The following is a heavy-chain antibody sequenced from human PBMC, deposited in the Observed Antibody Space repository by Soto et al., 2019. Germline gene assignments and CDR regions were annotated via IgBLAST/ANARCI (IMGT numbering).Heavy chain of an antibody. Sequence: QVQLQQWGAGLLKPSETLSLTCAVHGGPFSGYYWSWIRQPPGKGLEWIGEINYSGNTNYTPSLKSRVTISVDTSKNHFSPKLSSVTAADTAVYYCARGIGGTSDYWGQGTLVPVSS. D-gene: IGHD2-15*01. CDR2: INYSGNT. CDR3: ARGIGGTSDY. CDR1: GGPFSGYY. V-gene: IGHV4-34*01. J-gene: IGHJ4*02.